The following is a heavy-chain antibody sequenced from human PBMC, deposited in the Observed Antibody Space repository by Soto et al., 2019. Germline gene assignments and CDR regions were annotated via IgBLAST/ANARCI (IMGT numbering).Heavy chain of an antibody. CDR1: GGSISSYY. V-gene: IGHV4-59*08. J-gene: IGHJ4*02. Sequence: SETLSLTCTVSGGSISSYYWSWIRQPPGKGLEWIGYIYYNVNTNYNPSLKSRVTISVDTSTNQFSLTLSAVTAADTALYYWGRHETLHGASDYWGQGPLVTVSS. CDR2: IYYNVNT. D-gene: IGHD3-10*01. CDR3: GRHETLHGASDY.